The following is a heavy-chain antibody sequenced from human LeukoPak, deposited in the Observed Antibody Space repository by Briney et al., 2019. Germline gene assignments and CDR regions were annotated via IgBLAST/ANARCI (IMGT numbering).Heavy chain of an antibody. D-gene: IGHD1-1*01. Sequence: GFSLRLSCAASGFTFSNYAMSWVRQAPGKGLEWVSAFLAAGGGTFYADSVKGRFTISRDNSKNTLYLQMNNLRDDDTAVYYCVKEPKLSDWFFDLWGRGTLVTVSS. J-gene: IGHJ2*01. CDR1: GFTFSNYA. V-gene: IGHV3-23*01. CDR3: VKEPKLSDWFFDL. CDR2: FLAAGGGT.